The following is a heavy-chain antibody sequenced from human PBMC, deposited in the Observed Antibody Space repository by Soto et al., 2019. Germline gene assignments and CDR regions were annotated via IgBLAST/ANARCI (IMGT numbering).Heavy chain of an antibody. D-gene: IGHD2-21*02. CDR1: GASIYNGGYF. V-gene: IGHV4-30-4*01. Sequence: QVQLQESGPGLVRPSQTLSLTCSVSGASIYNGGYFWSWIRQSPGKGLEWIGHIHNSGRPYNNPSLNIRIIISAETPTDQFALALASVTAGASVVYCRARGPTAETVHSWGQGILVTVYS. CDR3: ARGPTAETVHS. J-gene: IGHJ4*02. CDR2: IHNSGRP.